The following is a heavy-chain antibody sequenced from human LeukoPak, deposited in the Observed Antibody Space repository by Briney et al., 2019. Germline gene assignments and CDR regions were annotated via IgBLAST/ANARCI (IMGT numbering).Heavy chain of an antibody. J-gene: IGHJ3*02. V-gene: IGHV4-4*07. CDR3: VRGSGATTREAFDI. D-gene: IGHD1-26*01. Sequence: SETLSLTCTVSGGSISNFYWGWIRQPAGMRLEWIGRIYPSGSTNYNPSLKSRVTMSVVTSKNQFFLELNSVTAADTAVYYCVRGSGATTREAFDIWGQGTMVTVSS. CDR1: GGSISNFY. CDR2: IYPSGST.